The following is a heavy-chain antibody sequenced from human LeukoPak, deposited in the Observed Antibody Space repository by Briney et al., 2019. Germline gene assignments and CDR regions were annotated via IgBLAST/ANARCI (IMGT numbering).Heavy chain of an antibody. J-gene: IGHJ3*02. CDR1: GFTFSSYG. CDR3: AKGGSSARGAFDI. CDR2: IRYDGSNK. Sequence: GGSLRLSCAASGFTFSSYGTHWVRQAPGKGLEWVAFIRYDGSNKYYADSVKGRFTISRDNSKNTLYLQMNSLRAEDTAVYYCAKGGSSARGAFDIWGQGTMVTVSS. D-gene: IGHD6-6*01. V-gene: IGHV3-30*02.